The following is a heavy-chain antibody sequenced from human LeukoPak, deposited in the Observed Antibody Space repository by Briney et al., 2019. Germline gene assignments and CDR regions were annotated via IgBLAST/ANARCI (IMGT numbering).Heavy chain of an antibody. J-gene: IGHJ4*02. V-gene: IGHV4-31*03. CDR2: IYCSGST. D-gene: IGHD3-9*01. CDR1: GGSISSGGYY. Sequence: SETLSLTCTVSGGSISSGGYYWSWIRQHPGKGLEWIGYIYCSGSTYYNPSLKSRVTISVDTSKNQFSLKLSSVTAADTAVYYCARESAFDWNYFDYWGQGTLVTVSS. CDR3: ARESAFDWNYFDY.